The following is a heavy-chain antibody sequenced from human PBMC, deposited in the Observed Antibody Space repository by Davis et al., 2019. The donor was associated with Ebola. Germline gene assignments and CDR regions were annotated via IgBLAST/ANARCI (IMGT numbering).Heavy chain of an antibody. D-gene: IGHD4-17*01. Sequence: GGSLRLSCAASGFTFSGSAMHWVRQASGKGLEWVGRLRSKANSYATAYAASVKGRFTISRDDSKNTAYLQMNSLKTEDTAVYYCTSTVTNGDYWGQGTLVTVSS. V-gene: IGHV3-73*01. CDR2: LRSKANSYAT. CDR3: TSTVTNGDY. J-gene: IGHJ4*02. CDR1: GFTFSGSA.